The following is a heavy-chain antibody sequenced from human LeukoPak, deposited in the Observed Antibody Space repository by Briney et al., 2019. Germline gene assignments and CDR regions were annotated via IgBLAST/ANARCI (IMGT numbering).Heavy chain of an antibody. D-gene: IGHD3-16*01. V-gene: IGHV3-66*01. CDR1: GFTVSTNH. CDR3: ARVTLWAFDI. J-gene: IGHJ3*02. Sequence: GGSLRLTCAASGFTVSTNHMSWVRQAPGKGPEWVSLIYSGGTTYYADSVKGRFTISRDNSKNTMYLQMHTLRAEDTSVYYCARVTLWAFDIWGQGTMVTVSS. CDR2: IYSGGTT.